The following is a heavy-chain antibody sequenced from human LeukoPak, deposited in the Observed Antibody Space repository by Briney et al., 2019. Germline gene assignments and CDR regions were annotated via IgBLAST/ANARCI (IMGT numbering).Heavy chain of an antibody. CDR2: INPSGGST. J-gene: IGHJ4*02. Sequence: ASVKVSCKASGYTFTRYCIHWVRQAPGQGLEWMGIINPSGGSTSYAQKFQGRVTMTEDTSTDTAYMELSSLRSEDTAVYYCATGLDIAVAGGGDFDYWGQGTLVTVSS. V-gene: IGHV1-46*01. CDR3: ATGLDIAVAGGGDFDY. D-gene: IGHD6-19*01. CDR1: GYTFTRYC.